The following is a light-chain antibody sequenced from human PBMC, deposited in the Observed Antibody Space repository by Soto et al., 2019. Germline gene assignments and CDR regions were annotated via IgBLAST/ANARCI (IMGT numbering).Light chain of an antibody. CDR2: WAN. Sequence: DIVMTQSPDSLAVSLGERATINCKSSQSVLYSSNNKNYLAWYQQKPGQPPKLLIYWANTRESGVPDRFSGSGSGTDFTLTISSLQAEDVAVYYCQQYYSTPRTFGQGTKVDIK. V-gene: IGKV4-1*01. J-gene: IGKJ1*01. CDR3: QQYYSTPRT. CDR1: QSVLYSSNNKNY.